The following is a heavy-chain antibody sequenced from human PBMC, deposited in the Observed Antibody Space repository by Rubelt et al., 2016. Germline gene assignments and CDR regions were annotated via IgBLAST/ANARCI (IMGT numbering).Heavy chain of an antibody. V-gene: IGHV3-23*01. Sequence: CAASRFTFSDYAMSWVRQTLGKGLDWVSTINSRGGATYYADSVGGRFTISRDNSKNTLFLQMNSLRVEDTAVYFCAKEVTFSTPGLRLAGAYYGVDVWGQGTTVTVSS. D-gene: IGHD3-3*01. CDR3: AKEVTFSTPGLRLAGAYYGVDV. CDR1: RFTFSDYA. CDR2: INSRGGAT. J-gene: IGHJ6*02.